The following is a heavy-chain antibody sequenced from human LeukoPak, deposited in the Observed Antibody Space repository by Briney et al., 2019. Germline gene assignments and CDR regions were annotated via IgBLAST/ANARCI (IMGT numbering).Heavy chain of an antibody. CDR2: IYSGGST. CDR3: AREGFWSGYYHFDY. D-gene: IGHD3-3*01. J-gene: IGHJ4*02. Sequence: GGSLRLSCAASGFTVSSNYMSWVRQAPGKXLXXXSVIYSGGSTYYADSVKGRFTISRDNSKNTLYLQMNSLRAEDTAVYYCAREGFWSGYYHFDYWGQGTLVTVSS. CDR1: GFTVSSNY. V-gene: IGHV3-53*01.